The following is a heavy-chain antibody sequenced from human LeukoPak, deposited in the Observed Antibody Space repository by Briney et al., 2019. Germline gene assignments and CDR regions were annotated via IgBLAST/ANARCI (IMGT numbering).Heavy chain of an antibody. CDR3: ARVGGTNYYYYGMDV. CDR2: INHSGST. J-gene: IGHJ6*02. V-gene: IGHV4-34*01. CDR1: GGSFSDYY. Sequence: PSETLSLTCAVYGGSFSDYYWSWIRQPPGKGLEWIGEINHSGSTNYNPSLKSRVSVSVDTSKNQFSLKLSSVTAADTAVYYCARVGGTNYYYYGMDVWGQGTTVTVSS. D-gene: IGHD1-1*01.